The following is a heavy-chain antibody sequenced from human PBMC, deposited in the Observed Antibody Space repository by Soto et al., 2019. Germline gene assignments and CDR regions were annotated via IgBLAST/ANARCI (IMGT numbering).Heavy chain of an antibody. CDR2: ISAYNGNT. J-gene: IGHJ6*02. V-gene: IGHV1-18*04. CDR3: ARRPIYDYYGMDV. Sequence: VAALKLSCKASGYTFTSYGISWVRQAPGQGLEWMGWISAYNGNTNYAQKLQGRVTMTTDTSTSTAYMELRSLRSDDTAVYYCARRPIYDYYGMDVWGQGTTVTVSS. CDR1: GYTFTSYG.